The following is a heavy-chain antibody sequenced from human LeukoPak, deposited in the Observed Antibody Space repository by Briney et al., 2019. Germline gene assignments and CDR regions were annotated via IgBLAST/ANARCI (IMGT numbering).Heavy chain of an antibody. V-gene: IGHV1-46*01. J-gene: IGHJ4*02. D-gene: IGHD2-15*01. CDR3: ARSYCSGGSCGGAGFDY. CDR1: GYTFTSYY. Sequence: ASVKVSCEASGYTFTSYYMHWVRQAPGQGLEWMGIINPSGGSTSYAQKFQGRVTMTRDMSTSTVYMELSSLRSEDTAVYYCARSYCSGGSCGGAGFDYWGQGTLVTVSS. CDR2: INPSGGST.